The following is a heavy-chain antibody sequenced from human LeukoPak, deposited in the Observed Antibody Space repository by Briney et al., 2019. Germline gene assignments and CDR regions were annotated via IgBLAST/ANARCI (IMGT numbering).Heavy chain of an antibody. D-gene: IGHD3-3*01. CDR2: ISGSGGST. CDR3: TTHPGFYDFWSGYF. V-gene: IGHV3-23*01. J-gene: IGHJ4*02. CDR1: GFTFSSYA. Sequence: GGSLRLSCAASGFTFSSYAMSWVRQAPGKGLEWVSAISGSGGSTYYADSVKGRFTISRDNSKNTLYLQMNSLKTEDTAVYYCTTHPGFYDFWSGYFWGQGTLVTVSS.